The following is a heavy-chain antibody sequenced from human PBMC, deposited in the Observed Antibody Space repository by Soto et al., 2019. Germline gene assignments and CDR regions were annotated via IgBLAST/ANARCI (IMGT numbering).Heavy chain of an antibody. D-gene: IGHD2-2*01. V-gene: IGHV1-69*13. J-gene: IGHJ6*02. CDR2: IIPIFGTA. CDR3: ARASLVPADPIELYYYYYGMDV. CDR1: GGTFSSYA. Sequence: ASVKVSCKASGGTFSSYAISWVRQAPGQGLEWMGGIIPIFGTANYAQKFQGRVTITADESTSTAYMELSSLRSEDTAVYYCARASLVPADPIELYYYYYGMDVWGQGTTVTVSS.